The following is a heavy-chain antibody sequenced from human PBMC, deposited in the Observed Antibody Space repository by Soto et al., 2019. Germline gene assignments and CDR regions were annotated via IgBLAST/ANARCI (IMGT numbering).Heavy chain of an antibody. V-gene: IGHV6-1*01. CDR1: GDSVSSNSAA. CDR2: TYYRSKWYN. Sequence: TLSLTCAISGDSVSSNSAAWNWIRQSPSRGLEWLGRTYYRSKWYNDYAVSVKSRITINPDTSKNQFSLQLNSVTPEDTAVYYCARESWVAAAGTTDYYYYGMDVWGQGTTVTVSS. D-gene: IGHD6-13*01. J-gene: IGHJ6*02. CDR3: ARESWVAAAGTTDYYYYGMDV.